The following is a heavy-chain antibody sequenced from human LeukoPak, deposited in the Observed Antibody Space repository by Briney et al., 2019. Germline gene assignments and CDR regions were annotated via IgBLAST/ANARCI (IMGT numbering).Heavy chain of an antibody. CDR3: ATSWGRDYFDY. CDR2: ISYDGSNK. D-gene: IGHD3-16*01. Sequence: GGSLRLSCAASGFTFSSYGMHWVRQAPGKGLEWVAVISYDGSNKYYADSVKGRFTISRDNSKNTLYLQMNSLRAEDTAVYYCATSWGRDYFDYWGQGTLVTVSS. V-gene: IGHV3-30*03. CDR1: GFTFSSYG. J-gene: IGHJ4*02.